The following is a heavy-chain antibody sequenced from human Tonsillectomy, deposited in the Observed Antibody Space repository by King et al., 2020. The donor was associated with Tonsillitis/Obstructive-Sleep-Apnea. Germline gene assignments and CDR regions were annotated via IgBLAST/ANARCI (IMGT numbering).Heavy chain of an antibody. D-gene: IGHD1-1*01. Sequence: VQLVESGGGVVQPGRSLRLSCAASGFTFSSYGMHWVRQAPGQGLEWVAGIWYDGSNKYYADSVKGRFTISRDNFKNTLYLQMNSLRAEDTAVYYCARGSQERLNYYYCMDVWGRGTTVTVSS. CDR1: GFTFSSYG. CDR3: ARGSQERLNYYYCMDV. J-gene: IGHJ6*03. V-gene: IGHV3-33*01. CDR2: IWYDGSNK.